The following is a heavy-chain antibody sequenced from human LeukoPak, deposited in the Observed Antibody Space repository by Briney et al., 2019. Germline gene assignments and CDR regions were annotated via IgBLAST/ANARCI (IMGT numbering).Heavy chain of an antibody. V-gene: IGHV4-39*01. CDR3: AGLAMYYYDSSGYYYAAGNPGFY. D-gene: IGHD3-22*01. J-gene: IGHJ4*02. Sequence: SETLSLTCTVSGGSISSSSYYWGWIRQPPGKGLEWIGSIYYSGSTYYNPSLKSRVTISVDTSKNQFSLKLSSVTAADTAVYYCAGLAMYYYDSSGYYYAAGNPGFYWGQGTLVTVSS. CDR2: IYYSGST. CDR1: GGSISSSSYY.